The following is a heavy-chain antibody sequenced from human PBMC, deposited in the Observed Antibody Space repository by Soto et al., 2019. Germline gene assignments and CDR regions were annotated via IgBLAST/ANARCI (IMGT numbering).Heavy chain of an antibody. Sequence: EVQLLESGGGLVQPGGSLRLSCAASGFTFSMSAMSWVRQAPGKGLEWVSTTGLNGRTTYYADSVKGRFTVSRDNSKHTLHLQMNSLRAEDTAVYYCATVHSTSRSFDYWGQGTLVTVSS. D-gene: IGHD2-2*01. CDR2: TGLNGRTT. CDR3: ATVHSTSRSFDY. V-gene: IGHV3-23*01. CDR1: GFTFSMSA. J-gene: IGHJ4*02.